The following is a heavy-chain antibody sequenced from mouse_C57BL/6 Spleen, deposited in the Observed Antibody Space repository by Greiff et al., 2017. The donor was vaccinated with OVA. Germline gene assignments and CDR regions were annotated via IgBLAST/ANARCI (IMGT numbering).Heavy chain of an antibody. J-gene: IGHJ3*01. CDR2: INPGSGGT. V-gene: IGHV1-54*01. CDR1: GYAFTNYL. CDR3: ARSSNTAWFAY. D-gene: IGHD2-5*01. Sequence: LVESGAELVRPGTSVKLSCKAFGYAFTNYLIEWVKQRPGQGLEWIGVINPGSGGTNYNEKFKGKATLNADKSSSTAYMQLSSLTSEDSAVYFCARSSNTAWFAYWGQGTLVTVSA.